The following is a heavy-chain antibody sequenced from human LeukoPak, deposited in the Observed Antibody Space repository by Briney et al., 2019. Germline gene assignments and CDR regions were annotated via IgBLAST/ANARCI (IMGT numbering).Heavy chain of an antibody. D-gene: IGHD6-19*01. Sequence: PSETLSLTCTVSGGSISSYYWSWIRQPPGKGLEWIGYIYYSGSTNYNPSLKSRVTISVDTSKNQFSLKLSSVTAADTAVYYCASKAIAVADPFDYWGQGTLVTVSS. CDR1: GGSISSYY. CDR2: IYYSGST. J-gene: IGHJ4*02. CDR3: ASKAIAVADPFDY. V-gene: IGHV4-59*01.